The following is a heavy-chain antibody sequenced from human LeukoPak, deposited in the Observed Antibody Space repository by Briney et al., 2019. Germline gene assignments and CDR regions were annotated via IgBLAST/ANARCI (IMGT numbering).Heavy chain of an antibody. V-gene: IGHV3-13*01. D-gene: IGHD2-15*01. CDR2: IGTAGDT. CDR3: ARGGAEDGYFDY. Sequence: PGGSLRLSCAASGFTFSSYDMHWVRQATGKGLEWVSAIGTAGDTYYPGSVKGRFTISRENAKNSSYLQMNSLRAGDTAVYYCARGGAEDGYFDYWGQGTLVTVSS. CDR1: GFTFSSYD. J-gene: IGHJ4*02.